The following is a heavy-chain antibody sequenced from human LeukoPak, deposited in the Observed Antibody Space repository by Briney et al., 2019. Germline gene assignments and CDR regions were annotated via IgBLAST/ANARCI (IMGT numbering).Heavy chain of an antibody. CDR3: VTRLLWFGELLNDAFDI. J-gene: IGHJ3*02. D-gene: IGHD3-10*01. Sequence: GGSLRLSCAASGFTVSSNYMSWVRQAPGKGLEWVSVIYSGGSTYYADSVKGRFTISRDNSKNTLYLQMNSLRAEDTAVYYCVTRLLWFGELLNDAFDIWGQGTMVTVSS. V-gene: IGHV3-53*01. CDR2: IYSGGST. CDR1: GFTVSSNY.